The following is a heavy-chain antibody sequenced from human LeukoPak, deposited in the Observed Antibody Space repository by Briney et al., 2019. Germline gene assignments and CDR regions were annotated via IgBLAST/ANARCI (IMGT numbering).Heavy chain of an antibody. CDR1: GASVRSHF. CDR2: ISNRGST. Sequence: PTETLSLTCGISGASVRSHFWSWIRQTPGMGLEWIGYISNRGSTAYNPSLRSRVTISVDAPKNKVSLNVRSVSPADTAVYYCAKDVSGTYYAFDVWGQGRTV. J-gene: IGHJ3*01. D-gene: IGHD3-22*01. CDR3: AKDVSGTYYAFDV. V-gene: IGHV4-59*02.